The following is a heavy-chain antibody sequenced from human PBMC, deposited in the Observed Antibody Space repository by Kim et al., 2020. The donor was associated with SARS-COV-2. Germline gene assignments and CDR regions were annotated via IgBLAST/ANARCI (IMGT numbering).Heavy chain of an antibody. J-gene: IGHJ4*02. CDR2: IYYSGST. D-gene: IGHD3-22*01. V-gene: IGHV4-39*01. CDR1: GGSISSSSYY. CDR3: ARQGMTTMIVVGQLDY. Sequence: SETLSLTCTVSGGSISSSSYYWGWIRQPPGKGLEWIGSIYYSGSTYYNPSLKSRVTISVDTSKNQFSLKLSSVTAADTAVYYCARQGMTTMIVVGQLDYCRQRTLVTLSS.